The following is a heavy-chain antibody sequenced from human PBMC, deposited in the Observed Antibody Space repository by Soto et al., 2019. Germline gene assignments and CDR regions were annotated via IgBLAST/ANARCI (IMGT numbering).Heavy chain of an antibody. CDR3: ARDMSGYYFFDY. V-gene: IGHV3-23*01. D-gene: IGHD3-3*01. CDR2: ISGRGGSK. J-gene: IGHJ4*02. Sequence: PGGSLRLSCAASGFTFSSYAMRWVRQAPGKGLEWVSAISGRGGSKYYADSVKGRFTISSDNSKNTLYLQMNGVRAEDRAVYYCARDMSGYYFFDYWGQGTLVTVSS. CDR1: GFTFSSYA.